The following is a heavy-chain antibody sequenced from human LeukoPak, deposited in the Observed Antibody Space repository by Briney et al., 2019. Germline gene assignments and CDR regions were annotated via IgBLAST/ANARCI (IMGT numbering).Heavy chain of an antibody. CDR1: GVSISSSSYY. CDR2: IYYSGST. CDR3: AGLSGEYSSSWYF. D-gene: IGHD6-13*01. V-gene: IGHV4-39*01. J-gene: IGHJ4*02. Sequence: SETLSLTCTVSGVSISSSSYYWGWIRQPPGKGLEWIGSIYYSGSTYYNPSLKSRVTISVDTSKNQFSLKLSSVTAADTAVYYCAGLSGEYSSSWYFWGQGTLVTVSS.